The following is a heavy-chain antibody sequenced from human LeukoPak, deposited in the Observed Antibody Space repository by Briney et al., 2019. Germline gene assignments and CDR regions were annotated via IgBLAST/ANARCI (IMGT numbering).Heavy chain of an antibody. D-gene: IGHD2-2*02. CDR2: IYHSGST. J-gene: IGHJ5*02. V-gene: IGHV4-30-2*01. Sequence: SQTLSLTCAASGGSISSGGYSWSWIRQPPGKGLEWIGYIYHSGSTYYNPSLKSRVTISVDRSKNQFSLKLSSVTAADTAVYYCARGGYCSSTSCYKYPTNDDWLDPWGQGTLVTVSS. CDR1: GGSISSGGYS. CDR3: ARGGYCSSTSCYKYPTNDDWLDP.